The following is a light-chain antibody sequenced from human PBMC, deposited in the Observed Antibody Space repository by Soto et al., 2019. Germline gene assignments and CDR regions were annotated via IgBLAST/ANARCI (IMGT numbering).Light chain of an antibody. CDR3: QQYNSYQLT. CDR2: DAS. V-gene: IGKV1-5*01. Sequence: DIQMTQSPSTLSASVGDRVTITCRASQSISSWLAWYQQKSGKPPNLLIYDASSLQSGVPSRFSDSGFGTEFTLTISSLQPDDFATYYCQQYNSYQLTFGGGTKVEIK. J-gene: IGKJ4*01. CDR1: QSISSW.